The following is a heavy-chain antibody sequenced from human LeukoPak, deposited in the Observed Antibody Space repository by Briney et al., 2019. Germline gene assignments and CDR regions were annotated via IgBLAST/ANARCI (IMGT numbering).Heavy chain of an antibody. D-gene: IGHD6-13*01. V-gene: IGHV3-53*01. CDR3: ARRLAAAGPAGHFDY. CDR2: IYTGGST. J-gene: IGHJ4*02. CDR1: GFPVSSNH. Sequence: GGSLRLSCAASGFPVSSNHMSWVRQAPGKGLEWVSVIYTGGSTHYADSVKGRFTISRDNSKNTLYLQMNSLRAEDTAVYYCARRLAAAGPAGHFDYWGQGTLVTVSS.